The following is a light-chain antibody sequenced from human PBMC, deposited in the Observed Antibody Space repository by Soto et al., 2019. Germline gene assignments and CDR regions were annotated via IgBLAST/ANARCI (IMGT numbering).Light chain of an antibody. CDR2: EVS. Sequence: SALTQPASVSGSPGQSITISCTGTSSDVGTYDLVSWYQQHPGKVPKLMIYEVSKRPSGVSNRFSGSKSGNTASLTISGLQAEDEADYHCCSYAVSSTYVFGTGTKVTVL. CDR3: CSYAVSSTYV. J-gene: IGLJ1*01. V-gene: IGLV2-23*02. CDR1: SSDVGTYDL.